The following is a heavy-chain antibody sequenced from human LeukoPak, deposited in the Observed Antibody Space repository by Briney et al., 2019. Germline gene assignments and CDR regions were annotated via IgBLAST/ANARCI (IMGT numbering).Heavy chain of an antibody. V-gene: IGHV4-38-2*02. J-gene: IGHJ4*02. CDR2: TFRSGSP. CDR3: ARDAGGDFDY. Sequence: PSETLSLTCTVSGYSISSGYYWGWIRRPPGKALERIGTTFRSGSPNYNPSLKSRVTISIDTSKNQFSLKLSSVTAADTAFYYCARDAGGDFDYWGQGTLVTVSS. CDR1: GYSISSGYY. D-gene: IGHD2-21*01.